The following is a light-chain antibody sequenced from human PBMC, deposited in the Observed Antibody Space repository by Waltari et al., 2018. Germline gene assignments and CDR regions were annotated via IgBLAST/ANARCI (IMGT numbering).Light chain of an antibody. CDR2: AAS. J-gene: IGKJ1*01. CDR3: QQYYSYPT. Sequence: AIRITQSPSSLSASTGDRVTITCRASQGISSYFAWYQQKPGKAPKLLIYAASTLQSGVTSRFSGSGSGTDFTLTISCLQSEDFATYYCQQYYSYPTFGQGTKVEIK. CDR1: QGISSY. V-gene: IGKV1-8*01.